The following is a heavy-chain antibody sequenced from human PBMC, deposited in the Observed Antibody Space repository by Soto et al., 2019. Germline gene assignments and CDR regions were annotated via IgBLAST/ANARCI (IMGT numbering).Heavy chain of an antibody. Sequence: QVQLVQSGAEVKKPESSVTVSCKAPGGTFSTYAISWVRQAPGQGLEWMGGIIPMFGTANYAQRFQDRVTITADESTNTVYMELSSLRSEDTAVYFCASGIQLWLRRINDGYSGGGQGTLVTVSS. V-gene: IGHV1-69*12. D-gene: IGHD5-18*01. CDR3: ASGIQLWLRRINDGYSG. CDR2: IIPMFGTA. CDR1: GGTFSTYA. J-gene: IGHJ4*02.